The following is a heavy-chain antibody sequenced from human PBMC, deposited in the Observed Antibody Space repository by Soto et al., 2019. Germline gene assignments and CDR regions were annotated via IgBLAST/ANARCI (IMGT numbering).Heavy chain of an antibody. CDR1: GFTFSRYA. CDR3: AKRRGAGGHFDY. V-gene: IGHV3-23*01. J-gene: IGHJ4*02. Sequence: DVQLLDSGGGWVQPEGSLRLSCAASGFTFSRYAMGWFRQGPGKGLEWVAVVSIGGSTHYADSVRGRFIISRDNSKNTLSLQMNSLKTEETAVYFCAKRRGAGGHFDYWCQGALVTVSS. CDR2: VSIGGST. D-gene: IGHD2-15*01.